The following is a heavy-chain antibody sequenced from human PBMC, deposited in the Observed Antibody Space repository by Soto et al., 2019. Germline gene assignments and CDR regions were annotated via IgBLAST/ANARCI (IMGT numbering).Heavy chain of an antibody. CDR1: GFTFKTYS. CDR3: ATLQLGREEIFDS. D-gene: IGHD1-1*01. CDR2: ISETSIAI. J-gene: IGHJ4*02. V-gene: IGHV3-48*02. Sequence: EVKLVESRGGLVQPGGSLRLSCAASGFTFKTYSMNWVRQAPGKGLEWVSYISETSIAIYYRDSVKGRFTISRDNAKNTLYLQMNSLRDEDTAVYYCATLQLGREEIFDSWGQGTLVTVSS.